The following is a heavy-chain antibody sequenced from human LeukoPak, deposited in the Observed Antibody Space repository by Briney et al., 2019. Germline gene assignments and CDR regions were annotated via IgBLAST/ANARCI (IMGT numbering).Heavy chain of an antibody. J-gene: IGHJ4*02. V-gene: IGHV2-26*01. D-gene: IGHD1-26*01. Sequence: SGPTLVHPTGTLTLTCTVSEFSLRNARMGVSWIRQPPGKALEWLSHIFSNDEKSYSTSLKSRLTISKDTSKSQVVLTMTNMDPVDTATYYCARIVYSGSNFDYWGQGTLVTVSS. CDR1: EFSLRNARMG. CDR3: ARIVYSGSNFDY. CDR2: IFSNDEK.